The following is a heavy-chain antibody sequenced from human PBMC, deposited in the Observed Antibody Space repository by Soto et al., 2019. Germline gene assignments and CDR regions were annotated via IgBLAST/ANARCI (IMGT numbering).Heavy chain of an antibody. CDR3: ARDQGVAGTGDY. CDR2: INAGNGNR. Sequence: QVQLVQSGAEVKKPGASVKVSCNASGYTFSTYAMHWVRQAPGQRLEWMGWINAGNGNRKYSQKFQGRVTITRDTSASTAYMELSRLRSEDTAVYYCARDQGVAGTGDYWGQGTLVTVSS. D-gene: IGHD6-19*01. CDR1: GYTFSTYA. J-gene: IGHJ4*02. V-gene: IGHV1-3*01.